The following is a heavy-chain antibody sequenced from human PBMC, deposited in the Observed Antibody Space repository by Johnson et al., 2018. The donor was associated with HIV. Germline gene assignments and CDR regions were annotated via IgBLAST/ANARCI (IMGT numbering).Heavy chain of an antibody. V-gene: IGHV3-30*02. CDR1: GFTFSSYG. Sequence: QVQLVESGGGVVQPGGSLRLSCAASGFTFSSYGMHWVRQAPGKGLEWVAFIRYDGSNKYYADSVKGRFTMSRDNAKKSLYLQMNSLRAEDTAVYYCAKGLKLGSGDDAFDIWGQGTMVTVSS. J-gene: IGHJ3*02. CDR2: IRYDGSNK. D-gene: IGHD7-27*01. CDR3: AKGLKLGSGDDAFDI.